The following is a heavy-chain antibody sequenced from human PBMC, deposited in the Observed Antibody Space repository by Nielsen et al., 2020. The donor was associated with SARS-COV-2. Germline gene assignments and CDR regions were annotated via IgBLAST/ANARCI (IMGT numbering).Heavy chain of an antibody. CDR2: IFPGDSDT. CDR3: ARRVQGGVDTAMAYYYYYYMDV. CDR1: GYSFTNYW. V-gene: IGHV5-51*01. Sequence: GESLKISCQGSGYSFTNYWIAWVRQMPGKGLEWMGIIFPGDSDTRYSPSFQGHVTISADKSISTAYLQWSSLKASDTAMYYCARRVQGGVDTAMAYYYYYYMDVWGKGTTVTVSS. D-gene: IGHD5-18*01. J-gene: IGHJ6*03.